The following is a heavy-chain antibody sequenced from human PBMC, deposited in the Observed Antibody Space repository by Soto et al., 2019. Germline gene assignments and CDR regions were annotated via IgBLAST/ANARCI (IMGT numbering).Heavy chain of an antibody. CDR2: IYYSGST. Sequence: PSETLSLTCTVSGGSISSYYWSWIRQPPGKGLEWIGYIYYSGSTNYNPSLKSRVTISVDTSKNQFSLKLSSVTAADTAVYYCASSIAVVYFDYWGQGTLVTVSS. J-gene: IGHJ4*02. CDR1: GGSISSYY. D-gene: IGHD6-19*01. CDR3: ASSIAVVYFDY. V-gene: IGHV4-59*01.